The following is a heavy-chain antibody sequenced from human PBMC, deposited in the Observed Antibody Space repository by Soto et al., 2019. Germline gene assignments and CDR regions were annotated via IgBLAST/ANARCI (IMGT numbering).Heavy chain of an antibody. CDR3: ARDIVVVPAPMEYYYYMDI. CDR1: GDSVSSNSAA. V-gene: IGHV6-1*01. D-gene: IGHD2-2*01. J-gene: IGHJ6*03. CDR2: TYYRSKWYN. Sequence: SQTLSLTCAISGDSVSSNSAAWNWIRQSPSRGLEWLGRTYYRSKWYNDYAVSVKSRITINPDTSKNQFSLQLNSVTPEDTAVYYCARDIVVVPAPMEYYYYMDIWGKGTTVTMSS.